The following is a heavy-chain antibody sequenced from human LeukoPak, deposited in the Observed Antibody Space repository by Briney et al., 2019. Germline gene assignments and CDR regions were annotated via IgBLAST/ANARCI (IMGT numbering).Heavy chain of an antibody. CDR3: ARPRGYSGYDPFDP. CDR2: INSDGSST. J-gene: IGHJ5*02. Sequence: GGSLRLSCAASGFTFSSYWMHWVRQAPGKGLVWVSRINSDGSSTSPADSVKGRFTISRDNAKNTLYLQMNSLRVEDTAVYYCARPRGYSGYDPFDPWGQGTLVTVSS. CDR1: GFTFSSYW. D-gene: IGHD5-12*01. V-gene: IGHV3-74*01.